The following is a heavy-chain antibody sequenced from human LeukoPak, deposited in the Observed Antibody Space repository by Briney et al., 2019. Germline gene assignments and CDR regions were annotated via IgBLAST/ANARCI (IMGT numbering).Heavy chain of an antibody. V-gene: IGHV3-11*04. CDR3: ARDMMGWDSSGYSRFVDY. D-gene: IGHD3-22*01. CDR2: ISSSGSTI. J-gene: IGHJ4*02. Sequence: GGSLRLSCAASGFTFSDYNMSWIRQAPGKGLEWVSYISSSGSTIYYADSVKGRFTISRDNAKNSLYPQMNSLRAEDTAVYYCARDMMGWDSSGYSRFVDYWGQGTLVTVSS. CDR1: GFTFSDYN.